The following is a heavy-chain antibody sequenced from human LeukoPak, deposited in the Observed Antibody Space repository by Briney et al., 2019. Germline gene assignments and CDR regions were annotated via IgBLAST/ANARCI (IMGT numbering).Heavy chain of an antibody. J-gene: IGHJ4*02. D-gene: IGHD3-16*02. Sequence: GGSLRLSCAASGFTFSSYWMSWVRQAPGKGLEWVANIKQDGSEKYYVDSVKGRFTISRDNAKNSLYLQMNSLRAEDTAVYYCARDPYDYVWGSYRPEYYFDYWGQGTLATVSS. V-gene: IGHV3-7*01. CDR2: IKQDGSEK. CDR3: ARDPYDYVWGSYRPEYYFDY. CDR1: GFTFSSYW.